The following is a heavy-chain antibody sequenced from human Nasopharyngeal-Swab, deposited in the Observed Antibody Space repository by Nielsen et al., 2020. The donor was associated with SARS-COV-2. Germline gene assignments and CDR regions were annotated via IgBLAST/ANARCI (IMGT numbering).Heavy chain of an antibody. D-gene: IGHD3-10*01. J-gene: IGHJ6*02. CDR3: AKDHSPYGSGSYPYYYYGMDV. CDR2: IYSGGSST. V-gene: IGHV3-23*03. CDR1: GFTFSSYA. Sequence: WGSLRLSCAASGFTFSSYAISWVRQAPGTGLEWVSVIYSGGSSTYYADSVKGRFTISRDNSKNTLYLQMNSLRAEDTAVYYCAKDHSPYGSGSYPYYYYGMDVWGQGTTVTVSS.